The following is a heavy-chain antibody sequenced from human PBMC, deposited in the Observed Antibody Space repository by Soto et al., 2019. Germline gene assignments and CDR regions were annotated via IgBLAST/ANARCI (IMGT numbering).Heavy chain of an antibody. CDR1: GFTFSSYA. Sequence: GGSLRLSCSASGFTFSSYAMHWVRQAPGKGLEWVSGISGSGGSTYYADSVKGRFTISRDNFKNTLFLHMNSLRAEDTAVYYCASPGNPLDYWGQGTLVTVSS. CDR3: ASPGNPLDY. V-gene: IGHV3-23*01. D-gene: IGHD1-1*01. J-gene: IGHJ4*02. CDR2: ISGSGGST.